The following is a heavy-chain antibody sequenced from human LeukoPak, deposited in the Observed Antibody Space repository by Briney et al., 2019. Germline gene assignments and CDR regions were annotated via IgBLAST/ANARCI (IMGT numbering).Heavy chain of an antibody. CDR1: GGSISSYY. CDR3: ARRPGYCNNASCPPFDY. D-gene: IGHD2-2*03. J-gene: IGHJ4*02. V-gene: IGHV4-59*08. CDR2: IYYSGST. Sequence: PSETLSLTCTVSGGSISSYYWSWIRQPPGKGLEWIGYIYYSGSTNYNPSLKSRVTISVDTSKNQFSLKLSSVTAADTAVYYCARRPGYCNNASCPPFDYWGQGTLATVSS.